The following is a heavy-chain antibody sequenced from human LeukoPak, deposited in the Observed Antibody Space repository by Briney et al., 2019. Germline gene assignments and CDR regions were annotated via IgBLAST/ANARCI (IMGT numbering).Heavy chain of an antibody. CDR2: ISGSSSSI. D-gene: IGHD5-18*01. J-gene: IGHJ4*02. V-gene: IGHV3-21*06. CDR3: ARGGYSYDY. CDR1: GFTFSTFG. Sequence: PGGSLRLSCAASGFTFSTFGMNWVRQAPGKGLEWVSSISGSSSSIYYADSVKGRFTISRDNAKNSLYLQMNSRRAEDTAVYYCARGGYSYDYWGQGTLVTVSS.